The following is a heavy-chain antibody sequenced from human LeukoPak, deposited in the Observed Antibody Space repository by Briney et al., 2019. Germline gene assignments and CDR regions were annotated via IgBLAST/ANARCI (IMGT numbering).Heavy chain of an antibody. J-gene: IGHJ4*02. D-gene: IGHD3-22*01. Sequence: GSGKVSCKVSGYTLTQLSMHWVRQAPGKGLEWMGGFDPEDGVTIYAQKFQGRVTITEHTSTATAYMELRSLRSEDTAVYYCATSRHSSGYYLTPFDYWGQGTLVTVSS. CDR2: FDPEDGVT. CDR1: GYTLTQLS. CDR3: ATSRHSSGYYLTPFDY. V-gene: IGHV1-24*01.